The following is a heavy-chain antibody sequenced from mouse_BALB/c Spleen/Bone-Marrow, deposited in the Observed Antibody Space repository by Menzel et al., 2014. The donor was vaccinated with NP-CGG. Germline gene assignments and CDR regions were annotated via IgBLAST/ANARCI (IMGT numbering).Heavy chain of an antibody. D-gene: IGHD2-1*01. J-gene: IGHJ2*01. CDR2: IYPGDGDT. Sequence: VQLQQSGPELVKPGASVKISSKASGYAFSSSWMNWVKRRPGQGLEWIGRIYPGDGDTNYNGKFKGKATLTADKSSSTAYMQLSSLTSVDSAVYFCARGGNYRFDYWGQGTTLTVSS. CDR3: ARGGNYRFDY. V-gene: IGHV1-82*01. CDR1: GYAFSSSW.